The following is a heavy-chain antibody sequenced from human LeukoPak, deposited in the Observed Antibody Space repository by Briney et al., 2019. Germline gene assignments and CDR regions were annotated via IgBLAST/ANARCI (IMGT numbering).Heavy chain of an antibody. V-gene: IGHV4-39*07. D-gene: IGHD5-12*01. CDR2: IYYSGST. Sequence: SETPSLTCTVSGGSISSSSYYWGWIRQPPGKGLEWIGSIYYSGSTYYNPSLKSRVTISVDTSKNQFSLKLSSVTAADTAVYYCARTIVATETLDYWGQGTLVTVSS. CDR1: GGSISSSSYY. CDR3: ARTIVATETLDY. J-gene: IGHJ4*02.